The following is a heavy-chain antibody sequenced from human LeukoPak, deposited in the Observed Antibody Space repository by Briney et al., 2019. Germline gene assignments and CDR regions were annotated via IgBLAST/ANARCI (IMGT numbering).Heavy chain of an antibody. D-gene: IGHD3-22*01. Sequence: GGSLRLSCAASGFIFENYWMNWVRQAPGKGLEWVAFIRYDGSRKYYADSVKGRFTISRDNSKNTVYLQMNSLRAEDTAVYYCARDSPYDSSGYPDYWGQGTLVTVSS. V-gene: IGHV3-30*02. J-gene: IGHJ4*02. CDR2: IRYDGSRK. CDR3: ARDSPYDSSGYPDY. CDR1: GFIFENYW.